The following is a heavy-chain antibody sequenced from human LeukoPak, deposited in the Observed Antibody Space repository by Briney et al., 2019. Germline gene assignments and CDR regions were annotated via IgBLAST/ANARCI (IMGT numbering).Heavy chain of an antibody. CDR3: ARDIRVVGATLYFDY. CDR2: MHSSGST. D-gene: IGHD1-26*01. Sequence: SETLSLTCTVSGGSISNYYWSWIRPPPGKGLEWIGCMHSSGSTTYNLSLKSRVSMSIETSTNQFSLKLSSVTAADTAVYYCARDIRVVGATLYFDYWGQGTLVTVSS. J-gene: IGHJ4*02. CDR1: GGSISNYY. V-gene: IGHV4-59*01.